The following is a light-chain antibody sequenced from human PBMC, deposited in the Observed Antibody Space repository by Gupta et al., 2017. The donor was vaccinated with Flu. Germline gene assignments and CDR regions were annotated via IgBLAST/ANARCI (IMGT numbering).Light chain of an antibody. Sequence: DIQMTQSPSTLSASVGDRVTITCRASQSIDIWLAWYQQKPGKVPKLLLYKASTLEIGVPSRFSGSGSGTEFTLTISSLQPDDSATYYCQRYDSLWTFGQGTRVEVK. V-gene: IGKV1-5*03. CDR3: QRYDSLWT. CDR1: QSIDIW. CDR2: KAS. J-gene: IGKJ1*01.